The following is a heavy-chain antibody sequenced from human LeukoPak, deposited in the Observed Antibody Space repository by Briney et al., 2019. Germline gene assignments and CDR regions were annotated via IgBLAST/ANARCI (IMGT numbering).Heavy chain of an antibody. D-gene: IGHD5-18*01. J-gene: IGHJ4*02. V-gene: IGHV4-59*02. Sequence: SETLSLTCAVSGASVSGYYWSWIRQPPGKELEWIGYFYSSGTTNYNPSLNNRVNISVDTSKNQFSLRLTSVTAADTAVYYCARASWAAMVLYFDYWGQGTLVTVSS. CDR1: GASVSGYY. CDR2: FYSSGTT. CDR3: ARASWAAMVLYFDY.